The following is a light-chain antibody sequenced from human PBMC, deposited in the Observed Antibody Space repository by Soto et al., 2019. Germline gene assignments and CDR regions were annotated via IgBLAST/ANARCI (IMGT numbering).Light chain of an antibody. V-gene: IGKV1-9*01. J-gene: IGKJ4*01. CDR3: QQLKSSPLT. CDR2: AAS. CDR1: QDIGGS. Sequence: DIQLTQSPSFLSASVGDRVTITCRASQDIGGSLAWYQQTPGKAPKVLISAASTLQSGVPSKFSGSGSGTEFTLTIGSLQPEDVATYFCQQLKSSPLTFGGGTQVEIK.